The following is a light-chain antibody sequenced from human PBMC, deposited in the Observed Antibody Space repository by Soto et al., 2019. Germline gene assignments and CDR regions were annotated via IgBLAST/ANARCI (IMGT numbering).Light chain of an antibody. Sequence: EIVLTQSPGTLSLSPGERATLSCRASQSVSTCCLAWYQQKPGQAPRLLIYGASNMATGIPDRFSGSGSGTVFTLTISSLEPEAFAVYYCQHYVTSPPLYFFGQGTKLEIK. CDR1: QSVSTCC. CDR2: GAS. J-gene: IGKJ2*01. CDR3: QHYVTSPPLYF. V-gene: IGKV3-20*01.